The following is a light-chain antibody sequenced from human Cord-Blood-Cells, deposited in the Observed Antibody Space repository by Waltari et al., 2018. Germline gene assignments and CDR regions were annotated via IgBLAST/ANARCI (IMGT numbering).Light chain of an antibody. J-gene: IGKJ4*01. Sequence: EIVLTQSPGTLSLSPGERATLSGRASQGVSSSSLAWYQQKPGQAPRLLISGASSRATGIPDRFSGSGSVTDFTLTISRLEPEDCAVYYCQQYGSSPLTFGGGTKVESK. CDR3: QQYGSSPLT. V-gene: IGKV3-20*01. CDR2: GAS. CDR1: QGVSSSS.